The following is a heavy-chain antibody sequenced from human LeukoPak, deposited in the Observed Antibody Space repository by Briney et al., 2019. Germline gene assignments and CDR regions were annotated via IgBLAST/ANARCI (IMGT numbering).Heavy chain of an antibody. CDR3: ARGVYNWNWRYYFDY. CDR1: GGTFSSYA. D-gene: IGHD1-7*01. J-gene: IGHJ4*02. CDR2: IIPILGIA. V-gene: IGHV1-69*04. Sequence: VASVKVSCKASGGTFSSYAISWVRQAPGQGLEWMGRIIPILGIANYAQKFQGRVTITADESTSTAYMELSSLRSEDTAVYYCARGVYNWNWRYYFDYWGQGTLVTVSS.